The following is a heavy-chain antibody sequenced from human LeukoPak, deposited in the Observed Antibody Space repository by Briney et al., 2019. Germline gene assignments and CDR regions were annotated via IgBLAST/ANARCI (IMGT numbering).Heavy chain of an antibody. CDR2: ISGSGFST. V-gene: IGHV3-23*01. CDR1: GFTFSSYA. D-gene: IGHD6-13*01. Sequence: PGGSLRLSCAASGFTFSSYAMSWVRQAPGKGLEWVSGISGSGFSTYYADSVKGRFTISRDNSKNTLYLQVNSLRAEDTAVYYCAKDPRAAADFTGDYWGQGTLVTVSS. CDR3: AKDPRAAADFTGDY. J-gene: IGHJ4*02.